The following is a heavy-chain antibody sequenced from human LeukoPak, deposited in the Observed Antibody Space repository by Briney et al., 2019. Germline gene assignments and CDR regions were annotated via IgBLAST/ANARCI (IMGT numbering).Heavy chain of an antibody. D-gene: IGHD7-27*01. V-gene: IGHV4-61*02. CDR3: ESLHLGYYYMDV. J-gene: IGHJ6*03. CDR1: RGPITSGAYY. CDR2: VHTSGST. Sequence: SETLSLTCTVSRGPITSGAYYWSWIRQPAGKGLEWIGRVHTSGSTNYNPSLESRVTISIDTSKNQFSLKLCSVTAADTAVYYCESLHLGYYYMDVWGKGTAVTISS.